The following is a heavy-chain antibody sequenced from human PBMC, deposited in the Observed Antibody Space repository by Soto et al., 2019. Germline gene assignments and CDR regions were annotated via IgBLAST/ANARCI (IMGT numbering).Heavy chain of an antibody. J-gene: IGHJ5*02. D-gene: IGHD3-10*01. CDR2: ISYSGTT. CDR3: AGQFRRILRGVIINRFDP. Sequence: QVQLQESGPGLVKPSQTLSLTCSVSGASITSGTYYWSWVRQHPGKGLEWIGCISYSGTTYFNPSLKSRVTVSVDTSKSQFSLKLNSLTAADTALYYCAGQFRRILRGVIINRFDPWGRGTLVTVSS. CDR1: GASITSGTYY. V-gene: IGHV4-31*03.